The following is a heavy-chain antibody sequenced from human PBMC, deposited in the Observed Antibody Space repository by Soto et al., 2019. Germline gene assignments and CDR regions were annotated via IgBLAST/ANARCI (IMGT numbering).Heavy chain of an antibody. J-gene: IGHJ5*02. CDR3: TKAPKAAATNNWFDP. V-gene: IGHV3-30*18. Sequence: PGGSLRLSCAASGFTFSSYGMHWVRQAPGKGLEWVAVISYDGSNKYYADSVKGRFTISRDNSKNTLYLEMNSLRAEDTAVYYCTKAPKAAATNNWFDPWGQGTLVTVSS. D-gene: IGHD6-13*01. CDR1: GFTFSSYG. CDR2: ISYDGSNK.